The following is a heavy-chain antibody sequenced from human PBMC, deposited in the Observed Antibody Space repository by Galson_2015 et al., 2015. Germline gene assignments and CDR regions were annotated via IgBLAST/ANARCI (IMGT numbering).Heavy chain of an antibody. V-gene: IGHV4-31*03. CDR1: GGSISSGGYY. CDR3: ARDLRVDSWYFDL. J-gene: IGHJ2*01. CDR2: IYYSGNT. Sequence: TLSLTCTVSGGSISSGGYYWSWIRQHPGKGLEWIGYIYYSGNTFYNPSLMSRVTISVDTSKNQFSLKLSSVTAADTAVYYCARDLRVDSWYFDLWGRGTLVTVSS.